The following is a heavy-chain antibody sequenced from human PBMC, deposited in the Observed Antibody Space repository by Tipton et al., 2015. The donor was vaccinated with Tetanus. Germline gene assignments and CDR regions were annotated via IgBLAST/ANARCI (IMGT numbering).Heavy chain of an antibody. Sequence: TLSLTCSVSGGSVNLYFWSWIRQPAGKGLEWIGRVYSSGSASYNPSLKSRGSVSIDTSTNHFSLKLTSVTAADTAVYYCARDSGSGAFDYWGLGTPVTVSS. D-gene: IGHD3-10*01. J-gene: IGHJ4*02. V-gene: IGHV4-4*07. CDR3: ARDSGSGAFDY. CDR2: VYSSGSA. CDR1: GGSVNLYF.